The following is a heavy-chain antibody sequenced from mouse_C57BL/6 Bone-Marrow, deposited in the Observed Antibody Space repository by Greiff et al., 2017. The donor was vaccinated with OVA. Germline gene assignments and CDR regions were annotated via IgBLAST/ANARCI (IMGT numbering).Heavy chain of an antibody. Sequence: QVQLTASGAELVKPGASVKMSCTASGYTFTTYPIEWMKQNHGKSLEWIGNFHPYNDDTKYNEKFKGKATLTVEKSSSTVSLKLSRLTSDDSAVYYCARPGDYDGDWFAYWGQGTLVTVSA. D-gene: IGHD2-4*01. J-gene: IGHJ3*01. CDR2: FHPYNDDT. V-gene: IGHV1-47*01. CDR1: GYTFTTYP. CDR3: ARPGDYDGDWFAY.